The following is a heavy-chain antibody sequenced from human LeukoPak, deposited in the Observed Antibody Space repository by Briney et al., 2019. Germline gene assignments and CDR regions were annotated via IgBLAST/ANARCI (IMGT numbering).Heavy chain of an antibody. J-gene: IGHJ3*02. V-gene: IGHV4-34*01. CDR2: INHSGST. Sequence: SETLSLTCAVYGGSFSGYYWSWIRQPPGKGLEWIGEINHSGSTNYNPSLKSRVTISVDTSKNQFSLKLSSVTAPDTAVYYCARVAPYIVVVVAATRVGAFDIWGQGTMVTVSS. CDR1: GGSFSGYY. D-gene: IGHD2-15*01. CDR3: ARVAPYIVVVVAATRVGAFDI.